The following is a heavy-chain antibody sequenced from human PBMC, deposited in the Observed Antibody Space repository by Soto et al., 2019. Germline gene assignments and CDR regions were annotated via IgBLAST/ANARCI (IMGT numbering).Heavy chain of an antibody. CDR3: TTDLLITFDY. D-gene: IGHD2-8*01. CDR2: IKSKTDGGTT. V-gene: IGHV3-15*01. Sequence: GSLSLSFAASGFTFSNAWMSWVRQAPGKGLEWVGRIKSKTDGGTTDYAAPVKGRFTISRDDSKNTLYLQMNSLKTEDTAVYYCTTDLLITFDYWGQGTLVTVSS. CDR1: GFTFSNAW. J-gene: IGHJ4*02.